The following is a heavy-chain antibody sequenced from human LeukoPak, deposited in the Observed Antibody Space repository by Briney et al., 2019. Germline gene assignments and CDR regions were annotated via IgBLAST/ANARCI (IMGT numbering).Heavy chain of an antibody. CDR2: ISGGGGTI. CDR1: VFTFSGYS. V-gene: IGHV3-48*02. D-gene: IGHD3-10*01. Sequence: GGSLRLSCAASVFTFSGYSMNWVRQAPGRGREWGSYISGGGGTIYYADSVKGRFTISRDNAKNSLYLEMNSLRDEDTAVYYCATYYYGSDVYFQHWGQGTLVTVSS. J-gene: IGHJ1*01. CDR3: ATYYYGSDVYFQH.